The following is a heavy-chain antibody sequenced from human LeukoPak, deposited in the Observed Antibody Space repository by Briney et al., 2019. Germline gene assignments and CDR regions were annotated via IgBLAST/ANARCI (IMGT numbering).Heavy chain of an antibody. CDR1: GGSISNHY. CDR3: VRESGELRYYYGMDV. CDR2: IYYSGST. J-gene: IGHJ6*02. Sequence: SETLSLTCTVSGGSISNHYWSWIRQPPGKGLEWIGYIYYSGSTNYNSSLKSRVTISVDTSKNQFSLKLSSVTAADTAVYYCVRESGELRYYYGMDVWGQGTTVTVSS. V-gene: IGHV4-59*11. D-gene: IGHD1-7*01.